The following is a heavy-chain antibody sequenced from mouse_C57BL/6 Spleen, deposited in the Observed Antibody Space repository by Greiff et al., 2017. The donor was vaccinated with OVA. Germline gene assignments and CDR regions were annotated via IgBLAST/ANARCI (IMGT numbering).Heavy chain of an antibody. CDR1: GYAFTNYL. D-gene: IGHD2-3*01. Sequence: QVQLQQSGAELVRPGTSVKVSCKASGYAFTNYLIEWVKQRPGQGLEWIGVINPGSGGTNYNEKFKGKAKLSADKSSSTAYLQLSSLTSEDSAVYFCARDGSWYFDVWGTGTTVTVSS. CDR3: ARDGSWYFDV. CDR2: INPGSGGT. J-gene: IGHJ1*03. V-gene: IGHV1-54*01.